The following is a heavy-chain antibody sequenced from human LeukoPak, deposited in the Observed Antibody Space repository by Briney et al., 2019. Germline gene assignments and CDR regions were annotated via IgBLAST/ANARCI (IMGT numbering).Heavy chain of an antibody. J-gene: IGHJ4*02. CDR2: IYYSGST. Sequence: PSETLSLTCTVSGGSISSSSYYWGWIRQPPGKGLEWIGSIYYSGSTYYNPSLKSRVTISVDTSKNQFSLKLSSVTAADTAVYYCARLATSSYGGLDYWGQGTLVTVSS. D-gene: IGHD4-23*01. CDR3: ARLATSSYGGLDY. CDR1: GGSISSSSYY. V-gene: IGHV4-39*01.